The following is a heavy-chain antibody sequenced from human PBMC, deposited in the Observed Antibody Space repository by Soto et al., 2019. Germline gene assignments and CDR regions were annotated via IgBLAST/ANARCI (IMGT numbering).Heavy chain of an antibody. CDR1: GDTFTSYG. J-gene: IGHJ4*02. CDR3: ARSIVVVPALDY. Sequence: ASVKVSCKASGDTFTSYGISWVRQAPGQRLEWMGWINAGNGNTKYSQKFQGRVTITRDTSASTAYMELSSLRSEDTAVYYCARSIVVVPALDYWGQGTLVTVSS. CDR2: INAGNGNT. D-gene: IGHD2-21*02. V-gene: IGHV1-3*01.